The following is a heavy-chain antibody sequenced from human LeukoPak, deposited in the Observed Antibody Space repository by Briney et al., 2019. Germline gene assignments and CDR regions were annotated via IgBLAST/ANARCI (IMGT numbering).Heavy chain of an antibody. D-gene: IGHD3-3*01. CDR1: GGTFSSYA. CDR3: ASLITIFGVAKGYFDY. Sequence: ASVKVSCKASGGTFSSYAISWVRQAPGQGLEWMGGIIPIFGTANYAQKFQGRVTITADESTSTAYMELSSLRSEDTAVYYCASLITIFGVAKGYFDYWGQGTLVTVSS. CDR2: IIPIFGTA. J-gene: IGHJ4*02. V-gene: IGHV1-69*13.